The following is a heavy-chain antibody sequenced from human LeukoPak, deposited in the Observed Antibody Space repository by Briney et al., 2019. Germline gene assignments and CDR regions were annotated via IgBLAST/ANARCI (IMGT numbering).Heavy chain of an antibody. Sequence: EASVKVSCKASGYTFTSYGISWVRQAPGQGLEWMGWISAYNGNTNYAQKLQGRVTMTTDTSTSTAYMELRSLRSDDTAVYYCARVGSGWYDPYIRHGYFDYWGQGTLVTVSS. CDR1: GYTFTSYG. CDR3: ARVGSGWYDPYIRHGYFDY. CDR2: ISAYNGNT. V-gene: IGHV1-18*01. D-gene: IGHD6-19*01. J-gene: IGHJ4*02.